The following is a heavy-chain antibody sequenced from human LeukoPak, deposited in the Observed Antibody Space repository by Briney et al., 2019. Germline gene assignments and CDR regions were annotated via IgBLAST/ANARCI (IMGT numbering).Heavy chain of an antibody. CDR3: ARGPMVRGVIGYYYGMDV. CDR2: IYSGGST. V-gene: IGHV3-53*01. CDR1: GFTVSSNY. J-gene: IGHJ6*02. D-gene: IGHD3-10*01. Sequence: GGSLRLSCAASGFTVSSNYMSWVRQAPGKGLEWVSVIYSGGSTYYADSVKGRFTISRDNSKNTLYLQMNGLRAEDTAVYYCARGPMVRGVIGYYYGMDVWGQGTTVTVSS.